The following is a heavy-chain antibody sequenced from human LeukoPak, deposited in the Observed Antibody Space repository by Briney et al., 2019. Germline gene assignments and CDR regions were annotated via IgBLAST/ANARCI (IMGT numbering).Heavy chain of an antibody. J-gene: IGHJ2*01. V-gene: IGHV4-59*01. Sequence: SETLSLTCTVSGGSISSYYWSWIRQPPGKGLEWIGYIYYSGSTNYNPSLKSRVTISVDTSKNQFSLKLSSVTAADTAVYYCARDRITMVRGVIQYWYFDLWGRGTLVTVSS. CDR3: ARDRITMVRGVIQYWYFDL. CDR1: GGSISSYY. D-gene: IGHD3-10*01. CDR2: IYYSGST.